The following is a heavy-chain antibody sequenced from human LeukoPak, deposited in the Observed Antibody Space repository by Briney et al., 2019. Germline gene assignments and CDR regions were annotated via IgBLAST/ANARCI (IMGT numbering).Heavy chain of an antibody. CDR3: ARDRIYYGSGSYYTEGNNWFDP. V-gene: IGHV4-31*03. D-gene: IGHD3-10*01. CDR2: IYYSGST. J-gene: IGHJ5*02. Sequence: PSETLSLTCTVSGGSISSGGYYWSWIRQHPGKGLEWIGYIYYSGSTYYNPSLKSRVTISVDTSKNQFSLKLSSVTAADTAAYYCARDRIYYGSGSYYTEGNNWFDPWGQGTLVTVSS. CDR1: GGSISSGGYY.